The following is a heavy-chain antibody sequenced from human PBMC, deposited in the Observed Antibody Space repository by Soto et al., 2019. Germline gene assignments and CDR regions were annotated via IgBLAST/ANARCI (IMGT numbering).Heavy chain of an antibody. CDR2: ISYTSNPYI. V-gene: IGHV3-11*05. CDR3: ARGKPRKGYLDS. CDR1: DYC. Sequence: DYCGSRIIKNQRKGLEWISFISYTSNPYINYAESVKGRFTISRDNAKNSLFLQMNSLRGEDTAVYHCARGKPRKGYLDSWG. J-gene: IGHJ2*01.